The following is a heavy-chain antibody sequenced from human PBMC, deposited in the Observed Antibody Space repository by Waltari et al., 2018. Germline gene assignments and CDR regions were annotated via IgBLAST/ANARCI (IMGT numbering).Heavy chain of an antibody. CDR2: SNSDGSST. CDR3: ARGARRTTVTTGWWYFDL. J-gene: IGHJ2*01. D-gene: IGHD4-17*01. CDR1: GCTYGRYW. Sequence: EVQLVESGGGLVQRGGALRLSCAAAGCTYGRYWMHLVCQVPGKGLVCVSRSNSDGSSTSYADSVKGRFTISKDNAKNTVYLQMNSLRAEDTAIYYCARGARRTTVTTGWWYFDLWGRGTLVTVSS. V-gene: IGHV3-74*01.